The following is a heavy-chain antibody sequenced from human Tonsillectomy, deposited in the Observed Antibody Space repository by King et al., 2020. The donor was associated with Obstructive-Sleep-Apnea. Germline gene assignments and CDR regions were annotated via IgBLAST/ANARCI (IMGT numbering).Heavy chain of an antibody. V-gene: IGHV3-21*01. J-gene: IGHJ4*02. CDR3: ARDYDSSVLDF. CDR2: ISSSDSYI. D-gene: IGHD3-22*01. Sequence: QLVQSGGGLVKPGGSLRLSCAASGFTFSTYGMNWVRQAPGKGLEWVSSISSSDSYIYYADSVKGRFTISRDNAKNSLYLQMNSLRAEDTAVYYCARDYDSSVLDFWGQGTLVTVSS. CDR1: GFTFSTYG.